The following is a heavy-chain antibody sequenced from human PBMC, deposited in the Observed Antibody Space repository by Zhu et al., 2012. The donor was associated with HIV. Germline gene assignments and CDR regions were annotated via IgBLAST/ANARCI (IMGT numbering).Heavy chain of an antibody. D-gene: IGHD2-21*01. CDR1: GSSINTANY. J-gene: IGHJ4*01. V-gene: IGHV4-38-2*01. CDR3: ARTGDDNHHASFDI. Sequence: QVQLQGSGPGLVKPSETLSLTCDVSGSSINTANYWGWIRQPPGKGLEWIANIYRSGATYYNPSLRSRATISLDTSRNLFLLRLNSVTAADTAIYYCARTGDDNHHASFDIWDQGTLITV. CDR2: IYRSGAT.